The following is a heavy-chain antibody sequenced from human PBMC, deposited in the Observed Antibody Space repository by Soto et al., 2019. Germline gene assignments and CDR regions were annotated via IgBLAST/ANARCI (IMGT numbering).Heavy chain of an antibody. CDR2: ISSSSSYT. Sequence: QVQLVESGGGLVKPGGSLRLSCAASGFTFSDYYMSWIRQAPGKGLEWVSYISSSSSYTNYADSVKGRFTISRENAKNSLYLQMNSLRAEDTAVYYCARDRSRTLAYYGMDVWGQGTTVTVSS. V-gene: IGHV3-11*05. CDR3: ARDRSRTLAYYGMDV. J-gene: IGHJ6*02. CDR1: GFTFSDYY.